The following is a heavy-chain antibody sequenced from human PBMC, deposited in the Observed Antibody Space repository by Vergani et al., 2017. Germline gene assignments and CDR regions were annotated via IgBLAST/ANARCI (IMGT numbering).Heavy chain of an antibody. CDR1: GFTFSSYA. V-gene: IGHV3-23*01. J-gene: IGHJ4*02. CDR2: ISGSGGST. D-gene: IGHD2-15*01. CDR3: AKTVVVAAHGRKFDY. Sequence: EVQLLESGGGLVQPGGSLRLSCAASGFTFSSYAMSWVRQAPGKGVEWVSAISGSGGSTYYADSVKGRFPISRDKSKKTLYLPMNSLRAEDTAVYYCAKTVVVAAHGRKFDYWGQGTLVTVSS.